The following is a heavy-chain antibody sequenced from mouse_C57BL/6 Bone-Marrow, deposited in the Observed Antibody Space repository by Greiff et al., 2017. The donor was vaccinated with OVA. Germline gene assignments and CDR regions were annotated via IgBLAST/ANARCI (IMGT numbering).Heavy chain of an antibody. D-gene: IGHD2-3*01. V-gene: IGHV1-81*01. CDR1: GYTFTSYG. CDR2: IYPRSGNT. Sequence: VKLVESGAELARPGASVKLSCKASGYTFTSYGISWVKQRTGQGLEWIGEIYPRSGNTYYNEKFKGKATLTADKSSSTAYMELRSLTSEDAAVYFCAREGWLLRGFAYWGQGTLVTVSA. CDR3: AREGWLLRGFAY. J-gene: IGHJ3*01.